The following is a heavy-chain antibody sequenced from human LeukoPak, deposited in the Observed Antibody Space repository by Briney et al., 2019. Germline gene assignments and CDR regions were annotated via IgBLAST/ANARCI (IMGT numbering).Heavy chain of an antibody. J-gene: IGHJ6*03. V-gene: IGHV3-7*01. CDR1: GFTFISYW. CDR2: IKQDGSEK. CDR3: ARSQRFLDYYYYYIDV. Sequence: PGGSLRLSCAASGFTFISYWMSWVRQAPGKGLEWVANIKQDGSEKSYVDSVKGRFTISRDNAKNSLYLQMNSLRAEDTALYYCARSQRFLDYYYYYIDVWGKGTTVTVSS. D-gene: IGHD3-3*01.